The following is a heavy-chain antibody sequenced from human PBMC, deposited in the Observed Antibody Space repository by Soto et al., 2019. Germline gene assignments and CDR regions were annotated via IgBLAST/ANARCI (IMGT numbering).Heavy chain of an antibody. D-gene: IGHD3-16*01. V-gene: IGHV3-7*01. Sequence: GGSLRLSCAASGFTFSSYWMSWVRQAPGKGLEWVANIKQDGSEKYYVDSVKGRFTISRDNAKNSLYLQMNSLRAEDTAVYYCARSLTDYDYIWGSPSVRDYYYYMDVWGKGTTVTVSS. CDR1: GFTFSSYW. CDR2: IKQDGSEK. J-gene: IGHJ6*03. CDR3: ARSLTDYDYIWGSPSVRDYYYYMDV.